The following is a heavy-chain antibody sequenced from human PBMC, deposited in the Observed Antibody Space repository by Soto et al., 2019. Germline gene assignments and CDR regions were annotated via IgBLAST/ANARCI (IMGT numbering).Heavy chain of an antibody. D-gene: IGHD6-19*01. CDR2: IIPIFGTA. V-gene: IGHV1-69*06. Sequence: SVKVSCKASGGTFSSYAISWVRQAPGQGLEWMGGIIPIFGTANYAQKFQGRVTITADKSTSTAYMELSSLRSEDTAVYYCARIMYSSGWYGNYYYYYGMDVWGQGTTVTVS. J-gene: IGHJ6*02. CDR3: ARIMYSSGWYGNYYYYYGMDV. CDR1: GGTFSSYA.